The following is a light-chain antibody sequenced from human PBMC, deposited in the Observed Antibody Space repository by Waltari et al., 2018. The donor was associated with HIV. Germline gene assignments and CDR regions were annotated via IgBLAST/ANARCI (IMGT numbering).Light chain of an antibody. V-gene: IGKV3-20*01. CDR2: GAS. Sequence: EFVLTQSPGTLSLSPGERATLSCRASQSVSSSYLAWYQQKPGQAPRLLIYGASSRATGIPDRFSGSGSGTDFTLTISRLEPEDFAVYYCQQFGSSPQGSRVTFGQGTKLEIK. CDR1: QSVSSSY. CDR3: QQFGSSPQGSRVT. J-gene: IGKJ2*01.